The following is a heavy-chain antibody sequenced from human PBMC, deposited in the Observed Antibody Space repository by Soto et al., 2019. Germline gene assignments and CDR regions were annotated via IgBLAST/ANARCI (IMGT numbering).Heavy chain of an antibody. Sequence: QVNLVQSGAEVRKPGSSVKVSCKTSGATLNNYIIGWVRRAPGQGLEWMGRIIPILGIPNYSQRFQDRLTITADRSTSTLYMELSSLRSDDTAIYFCARGGVVDYGDYNTWGQGTLVTVSS. CDR2: IIPILGIP. CDR1: GATLNNYI. CDR3: ARGGVVDYGDYNT. D-gene: IGHD4-17*01. J-gene: IGHJ5*02. V-gene: IGHV1-69*02.